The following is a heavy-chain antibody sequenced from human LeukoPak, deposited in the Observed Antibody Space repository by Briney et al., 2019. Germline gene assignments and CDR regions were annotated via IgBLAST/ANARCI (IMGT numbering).Heavy chain of an antibody. CDR2: IKQDGSKK. J-gene: IGHJ4*02. V-gene: IGHV3-7*04. D-gene: IGHD5-24*01. CDR1: GFSFSSYW. Sequence: PGGSLRLSCVASGFSFSSYWMTWVRQAPGKGLEWVANIKQDGSKKSYVDSVKGRFTISRDNAKNSLYLQMNSLRAEDTAIYYCTRVGYIDEGIDYWGQGTLVTVSS. CDR3: TRVGYIDEGIDY.